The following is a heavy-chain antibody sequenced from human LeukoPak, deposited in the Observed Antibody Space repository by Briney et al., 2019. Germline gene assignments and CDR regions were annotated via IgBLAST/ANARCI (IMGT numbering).Heavy chain of an antibody. J-gene: IGHJ6*03. Sequence: PGGSLRLSCAASGFSFSGYGMHWVRQAPGKGLEWVAFIRYDGSNEYYADPVKGRFTISRDKSKNTLSLQMNGLRVEDTAVYYCAKVMPPGRIRFYSYYMDVWGKGATVTVS. CDR2: IRYDGSNE. V-gene: IGHV3-30*02. CDR1: GFSFSGYG. CDR3: AKVMPPGRIRFYSYYMDV. D-gene: IGHD2-15*01.